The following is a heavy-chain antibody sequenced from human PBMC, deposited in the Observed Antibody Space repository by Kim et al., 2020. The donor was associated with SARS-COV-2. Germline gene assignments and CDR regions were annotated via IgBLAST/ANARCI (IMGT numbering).Heavy chain of an antibody. Sequence: GGSLRLSCAASGFTFSSYGMHWVRQAPGKGLEWVAVIWYDGSNKYYADSVKGRFTISRDNSKNTLYLQMNSLRAEDTAVYYCARDNDGEARSSWFDPWGQGTLVTVSS. CDR3: ARDNDGEARSSWFDP. J-gene: IGHJ5*02. CDR1: GFTFSSYG. CDR2: IWYDGSNK. D-gene: IGHD3-10*01. V-gene: IGHV3-33*01.